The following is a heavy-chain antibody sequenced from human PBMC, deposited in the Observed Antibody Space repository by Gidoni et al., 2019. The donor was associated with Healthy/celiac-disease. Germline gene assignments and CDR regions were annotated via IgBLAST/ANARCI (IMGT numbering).Heavy chain of an antibody. J-gene: IGHJ4*02. CDR3: AREGSIAAAGTGLYYFDY. V-gene: IGHV1-69*01. D-gene: IGHD6-13*01. Sequence: QVQLVQSGAEVKKPGSSVKVSCKASGGTFSSYAISWVRQAPGQGLEWMGGIIPIFGTANYAQKFQGRVTITADESTSTAYIELSSLRSEDTAVYYCAREGSIAAAGTGLYYFDYWGQGTLVTVSS. CDR1: GGTFSSYA. CDR2: IIPIFGTA.